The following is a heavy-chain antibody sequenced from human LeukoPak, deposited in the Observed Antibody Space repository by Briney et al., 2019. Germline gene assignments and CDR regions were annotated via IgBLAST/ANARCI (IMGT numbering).Heavy chain of an antibody. CDR1: GFTFSNFS. CDR3: ARIGEGSSRDY. Sequence: GGSLRLSCAASGFTFSNFSMTWVRQAPGKGLEWVSSIVGSSSTYYADSLKGRFTISRDNAKTSLYLQMNSLRAEDTAVYYCARIGEGSSRDYWGQGTLVTVSS. CDR2: IVGSSST. D-gene: IGHD3-10*01. V-gene: IGHV3-69-1*01. J-gene: IGHJ4*02.